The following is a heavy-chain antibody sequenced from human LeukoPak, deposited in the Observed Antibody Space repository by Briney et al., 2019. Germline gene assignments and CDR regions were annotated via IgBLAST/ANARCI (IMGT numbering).Heavy chain of an antibody. CDR3: AKVMAYAMDWDFDY. V-gene: IGHV3-23*01. CDR1: GFTFSSYA. D-gene: IGHD2-8*01. CDR2: ISGSGGST. J-gene: IGHJ4*02. Sequence: PGGSPRLSCAASGFTFSSYAMSWVRQAPGKGLEWVSAISGSGGSTYYADSVKGRFTISRDNSKNTLYLQVNSLRAEDTAVYYCAKVMAYAMDWDFDYWGQGTLVTVSS.